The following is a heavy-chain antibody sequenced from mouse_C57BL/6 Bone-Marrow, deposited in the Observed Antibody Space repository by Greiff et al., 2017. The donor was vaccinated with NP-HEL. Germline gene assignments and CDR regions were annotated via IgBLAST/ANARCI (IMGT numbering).Heavy chain of an antibody. CDR2: INPSNGGT. V-gene: IGHV1-53*01. CDR1: GYTFTSYW. D-gene: IGHD1-1*01. Sequence: QVQLQQRGTELVKPGASVKLSCKASGYTFTSYWMHWVKQRPGQGLEWIGNINPSNGGTNYNEKFKSKATLTVDKSSSTAYMQLSSLTSEDSAVYYCAREGPFTTVVAPLDYWGQGTTLTVSS. CDR3: AREGPFTTVVAPLDY. J-gene: IGHJ2*01.